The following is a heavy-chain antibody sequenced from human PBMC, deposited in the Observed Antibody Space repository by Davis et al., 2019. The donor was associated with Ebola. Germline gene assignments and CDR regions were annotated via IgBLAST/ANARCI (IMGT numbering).Heavy chain of an antibody. J-gene: IGHJ6*02. V-gene: IGHV1-46*01. CDR1: GYTFTSYF. CDR2: INPSGGST. CDR3: ASYCSSTSCRYGGGYYYYGLDV. Sequence: AASVKVSCKASGYTFTSYFMHWVRQAPGQGLEWMGIINPSGGSTSYAQKFQGRVTITADESTSTAYMELSSLRSEDTAVYYCASYCSSTSCRYGGGYYYYGLDVWGQGTTVTVSS. D-gene: IGHD2-2*01.